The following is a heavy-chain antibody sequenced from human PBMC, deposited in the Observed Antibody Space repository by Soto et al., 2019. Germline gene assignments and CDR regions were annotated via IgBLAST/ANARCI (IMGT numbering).Heavy chain of an antibody. Sequence: GSLRLSCAASGFTFENFGMSWVRQAPGKGLEWISSISGSGLNKYYADSVKGRFTISRDNSKNTVYLELSNLRAEDTAVYHCAKNQGVELVPLATVDWFDPWGQGSVVTVSS. CDR2: ISGSGLNK. D-gene: IGHD1-26*01. V-gene: IGHV3-23*01. CDR3: AKNQGVELVPLATVDWFDP. J-gene: IGHJ5*02. CDR1: GFTFENFG.